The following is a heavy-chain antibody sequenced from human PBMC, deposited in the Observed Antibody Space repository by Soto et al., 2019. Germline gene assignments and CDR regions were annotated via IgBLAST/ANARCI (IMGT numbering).Heavy chain of an antibody. V-gene: IGHV3-15*01. CDR3: TTDPRNMGYCSGGSCYYDAFDI. D-gene: IGHD2-15*01. Sequence: PGGSLRLSCAASGFTFSNSWMSWVRQAPGKVLEWVGRIKSKTDGGTTDYAAPVKGRFTISRDDSKNTLYLQMNSLKTEDTAVYYCTTDPRNMGYCSGGSCYYDAFDIWGQGTMVTV. J-gene: IGHJ3*02. CDR1: GFTFSNSW. CDR2: IKSKTDGGTT.